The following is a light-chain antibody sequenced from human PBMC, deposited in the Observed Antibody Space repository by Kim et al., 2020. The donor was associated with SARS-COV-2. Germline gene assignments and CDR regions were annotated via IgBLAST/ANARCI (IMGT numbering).Light chain of an antibody. CDR2: GAS. J-gene: IGKJ2*01. CDR3: QQTDATPHT. CDR1: ESIATY. Sequence: SASLGYRVAITCRASESIATYLNWYQQKPGRPPKLLIYGASSLQRGVPSRFSGSGSGTDFTLTISSLQPEDFATYFCQQTDATPHTFGQGTKLEI. V-gene: IGKV1-39*01.